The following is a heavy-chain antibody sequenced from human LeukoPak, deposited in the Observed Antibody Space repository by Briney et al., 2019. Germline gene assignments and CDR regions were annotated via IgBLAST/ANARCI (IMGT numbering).Heavy chain of an antibody. D-gene: IGHD3-10*01. Sequence: PGGSLRLSCAASGFTFDDYAMHWVRQAPGKGLEWVSGISWNSGSIGYADSVKGRFTISRDNAKNSLYLQMSSLRAEDTALYYCAKGSVGITQTGGAFDIWGQGTMVTVSS. CDR2: ISWNSGSI. V-gene: IGHV3-9*01. CDR3: AKGSVGITQTGGAFDI. CDR1: GFTFDDYA. J-gene: IGHJ3*02.